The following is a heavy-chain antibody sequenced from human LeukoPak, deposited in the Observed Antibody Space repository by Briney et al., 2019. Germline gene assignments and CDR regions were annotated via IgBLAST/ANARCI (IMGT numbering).Heavy chain of an antibody. CDR2: ISSSSSYI. V-gene: IGHV3-21*01. D-gene: IGHD5-12*01. Sequence: PGGSLRLSCAASGFTFSSYSMSWVRQAPGKGLEWVSSISSSSSYIYYADSVKDRFTISRDNAKNSLYLQMNSLRAEDTAVYYCARDLVRDIVATRDLDYWGQGTLVTVSS. J-gene: IGHJ4*02. CDR1: GFTFSSYS. CDR3: ARDLVRDIVATRDLDY.